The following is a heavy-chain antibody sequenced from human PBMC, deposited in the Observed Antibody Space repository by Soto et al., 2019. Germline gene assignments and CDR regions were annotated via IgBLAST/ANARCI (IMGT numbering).Heavy chain of an antibody. J-gene: IGHJ6*02. Sequence: QVQLVQSGAEVKKPGASVKVSCKASGYTFTSYDINWVRQATGLGLEWLGWMNANSDNTGYAQKFQGRVTMTRNTSISTAYMQLSSLRSEDTAVYYCGREGVRGMDVWGQGTTVTVSS. V-gene: IGHV1-8*01. CDR1: GYTFTSYD. D-gene: IGHD3-16*01. CDR3: GREGVRGMDV. CDR2: MNANSDNT.